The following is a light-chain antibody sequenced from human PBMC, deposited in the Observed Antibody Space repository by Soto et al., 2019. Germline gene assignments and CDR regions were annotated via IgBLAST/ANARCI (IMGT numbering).Light chain of an antibody. V-gene: IGLV4-69*01. CDR1: SGHSSYA. CDR2: LNSDGSH. CDR3: QTWGTGIVV. J-gene: IGLJ2*01. Sequence: QSVLTQSPSASASLGASVKLTCTLSSGHSSYAIAWHQQQPEKGPRYLMKLNSDGSHSKGDGIPDRFSCSSSGAERYLTISGLQSDDEADYYCQTWGTGIVVFGGGTKVTVL.